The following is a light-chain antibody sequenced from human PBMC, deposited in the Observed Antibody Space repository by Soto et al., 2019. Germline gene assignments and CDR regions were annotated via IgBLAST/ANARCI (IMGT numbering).Light chain of an antibody. CDR3: QPLSNWPLP. V-gene: IGKV3-11*01. J-gene: IGKJ4*01. Sequence: EVVLTQSPVTLSLSPGERATLSCRASQSVSSYLAWYQQKPGQAPRLLIYDASNRATGIPARFSGSGSGTDFTHTITTIESEDFPVYYCQPLSNWPLPFGGVSKVDI. CDR2: DAS. CDR1: QSVSSY.